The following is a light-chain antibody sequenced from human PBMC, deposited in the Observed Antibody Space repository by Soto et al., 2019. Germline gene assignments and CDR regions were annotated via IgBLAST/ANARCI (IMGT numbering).Light chain of an antibody. CDR2: KAS. J-gene: IGKJ1*01. CDR3: QQYNSYPWT. CDR1: QSISSW. V-gene: IGKV1-5*03. Sequence: DLPMTQSPSTLSASAGDRVTITCRASQSISSWLAWYQQKPGKAPKLLISKASSLESGVPSRLSGSGSGTEFTLTISSLQPDDFATYYCQQYNSYPWTFGQGTKVEIK.